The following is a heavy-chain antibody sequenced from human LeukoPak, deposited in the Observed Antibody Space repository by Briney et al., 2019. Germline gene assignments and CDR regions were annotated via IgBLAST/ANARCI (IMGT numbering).Heavy chain of an antibody. D-gene: IGHD6-19*01. Sequence: ASVKVSCKVSGYTLTELSMHWVRQAPGKGLEWMGGFDPEDGETIYAQKFQGRVTMTEDTSTDTAYMELSSPRSEDTAVYYCATVPLRIAVAGTEVDYWGQGTLVTVSS. CDR1: GYTLTELS. J-gene: IGHJ4*02. CDR2: FDPEDGET. V-gene: IGHV1-24*01. CDR3: ATVPLRIAVAGTEVDY.